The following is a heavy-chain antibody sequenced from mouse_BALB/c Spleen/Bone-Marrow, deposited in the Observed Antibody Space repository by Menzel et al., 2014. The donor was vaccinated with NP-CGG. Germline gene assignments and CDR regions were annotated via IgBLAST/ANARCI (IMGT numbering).Heavy chain of an antibody. V-gene: IGHV5-6-4*01. J-gene: IGHJ3*01. D-gene: IGHD2-1*01. CDR1: GFTFSSYT. CDR2: ISSGGSYT. CDR3: ARGLDYGNYGPGFAY. Sequence: EVQGVESGGGLVKPGGSLKLSCAASGFTFSSYTMSWVRQTPEKRLEWVATISSGGSYTYYPDSVKGRFTISRDNAKNTLYLQMSSLKSEDTAMYYCARGLDYGNYGPGFAYWGQGTLVTVSA.